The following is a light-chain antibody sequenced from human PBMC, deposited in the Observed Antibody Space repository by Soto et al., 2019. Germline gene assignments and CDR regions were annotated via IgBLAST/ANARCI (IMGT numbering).Light chain of an antibody. V-gene: IGKV1-39*01. CDR2: DAS. CDR1: QSISSH. Sequence: DIHMTQSPSSLSASVRDRVTISCRASQSISSHVNWYQQKPGKAPKLLIYDASTLQSGVPSRFSGSGSGTDFTLTISSLQPEDFATYYCQQGYSAPPTFGQGTKVEFK. CDR3: QQGYSAPPT. J-gene: IGKJ1*01.